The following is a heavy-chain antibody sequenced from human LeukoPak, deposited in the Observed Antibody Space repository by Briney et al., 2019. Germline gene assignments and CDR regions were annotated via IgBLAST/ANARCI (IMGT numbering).Heavy chain of an antibody. V-gene: IGHV4-59*08. Sequence: SETLSLTCTVSGGSISSYYWSWIRQPPGKGLEWIGYIYYSGSTNYNPSLKSRVTISVDTSKNQFSLKLSSVTAADTAVYYCARRIAVAGTGNWFDPWGQGTLVTVSS. J-gene: IGHJ5*02. CDR1: GGSISSYY. D-gene: IGHD6-19*01. CDR3: ARRIAVAGTGNWFDP. CDR2: IYYSGST.